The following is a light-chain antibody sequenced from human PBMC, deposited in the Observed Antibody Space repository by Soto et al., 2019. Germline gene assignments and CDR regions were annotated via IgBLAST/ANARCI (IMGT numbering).Light chain of an antibody. J-gene: IGKJ2*01. CDR2: GAS. CDR1: QNIARF. Sequence: DLQMTQSPSSLSAAVGDRVTITCRASQNIARFLNWYQQKPGEVPKVLIFGASYSRTGVPSRFSGSGSGTHFTLTITSLQPEDFATYYCQQSHIAPYTFGQGTNLDIK. CDR3: QQSHIAPYT. V-gene: IGKV1-39*01.